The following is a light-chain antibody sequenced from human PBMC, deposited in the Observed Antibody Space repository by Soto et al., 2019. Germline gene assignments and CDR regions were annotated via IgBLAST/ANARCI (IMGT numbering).Light chain of an antibody. J-gene: IGKJ1*01. V-gene: IGKV3-15*01. Sequence: EIVLTQSPGTLSLSPGERATLSCRASQSVSNNYLAWYQQKPGQAPRLLIYHSSTRATGVPTRFSGSGSGTDFTLTISSLQSEDFAVYYCQQYNNWPPWTVGQGTKVDIK. CDR2: HSS. CDR3: QQYNNWPPWT. CDR1: QSVSNN.